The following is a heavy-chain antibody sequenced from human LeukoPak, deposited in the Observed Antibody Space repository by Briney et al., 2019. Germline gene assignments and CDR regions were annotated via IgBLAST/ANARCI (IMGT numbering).Heavy chain of an antibody. CDR1: GGSISSYY. V-gene: IGHV4-4*08. CDR3: ARDLRDIVVVPTHYYMDV. Sequence: SETLSLTCTVSGGSISSYYWSWIRQPPGKGLEWIGYIYYSGSTNYNPSLKSRVTISVDTSKNQFSLKLSSVTAADTAVYYCARDLRDIVVVPTHYYMDVWGKGTTVTISS. D-gene: IGHD2-2*01. CDR2: IYYSGST. J-gene: IGHJ6*03.